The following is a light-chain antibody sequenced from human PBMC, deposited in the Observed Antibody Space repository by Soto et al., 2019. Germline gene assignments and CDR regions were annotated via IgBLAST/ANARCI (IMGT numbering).Light chain of an antibody. CDR1: QSVSSW. J-gene: IGKJ1*01. V-gene: IGKV1-5*03. CDR3: QQYKSYSRT. Sequence: DIQMTQSPSTLSASVGDRVTITCRASQSVSSWLAWYQQRPGKAPELLIYKAPSLENGVPSRFSGSGSGTEFTLTISSLQPDDFATYYCQQYKSYSRTFGQGTKVEIK. CDR2: KAP.